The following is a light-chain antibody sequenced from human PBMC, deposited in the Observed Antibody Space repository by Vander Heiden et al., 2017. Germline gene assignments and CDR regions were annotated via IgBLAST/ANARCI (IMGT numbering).Light chain of an antibody. Sequence: EIVLTQSRATLSVSPGDRATLSCRAGQSVSSNLAGYQQKPGQAPRILIYGASTSAAGIPARFSGSGSGTEFTLTISSLQSEDFAVYYCQQYNNWPPLTFGGGTKVEIK. CDR1: QSVSSN. CDR2: GAS. V-gene: IGKV3-15*01. J-gene: IGKJ4*01. CDR3: QQYNNWPPLT.